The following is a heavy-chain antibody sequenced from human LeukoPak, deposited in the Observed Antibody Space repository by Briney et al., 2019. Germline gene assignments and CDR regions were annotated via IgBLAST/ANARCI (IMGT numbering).Heavy chain of an antibody. CDR2: IRYDGSNK. J-gene: IGHJ4*02. V-gene: IGHV3-30*02. CDR3: AKDPHYYGSGSYFDY. CDR1: GFTFSSYG. D-gene: IGHD3-10*01. Sequence: PGGSLRLSCAASGFTFSSYGMHWVRQAPGKGLEWVAFIRYDGSNKYYADSVKGRFTISRDNSKNTLYLQVNSLRAEDTAVYYCAKDPHYYGSGSYFDYWGQGTLVTVSS.